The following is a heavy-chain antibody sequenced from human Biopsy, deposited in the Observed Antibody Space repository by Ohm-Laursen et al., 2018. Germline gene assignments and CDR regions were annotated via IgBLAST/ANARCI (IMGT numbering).Heavy chain of an antibody. CDR2: MWSDGINK. V-gene: IGHV3-33*01. Sequence: SLRLSCAASGFAFSYYCLHWVRQAPGNGLQWVAVMWSDGINKNYADSVKGRFTVSRDNSNNVLYLQMSSLRDEEWAVYYCARDDDTTGHYMILNHWGQGTLVTVSS. CDR3: ARDDDTTGHYMILNH. D-gene: IGHD3-9*01. CDR1: GFAFSYYC. J-gene: IGHJ5*02.